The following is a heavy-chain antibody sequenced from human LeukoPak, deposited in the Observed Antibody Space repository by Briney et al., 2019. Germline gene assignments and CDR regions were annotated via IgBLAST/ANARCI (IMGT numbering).Heavy chain of an antibody. CDR3: AKPGWLLHMGDY. D-gene: IGHD5-24*01. J-gene: IGHJ4*02. V-gene: IGHV4-59*08. CDR2: IYYSGST. CDR1: GGSISSYY. Sequence: SETLSLTCTVSGGSISSYYWSWIRQPPGKGLEWIGYIYYSGSTNYNPSLKSRVTISVDTSKNQFSLKLSSVTAADTAVYYCAKPGWLLHMGDYWGQGTLVTVSS.